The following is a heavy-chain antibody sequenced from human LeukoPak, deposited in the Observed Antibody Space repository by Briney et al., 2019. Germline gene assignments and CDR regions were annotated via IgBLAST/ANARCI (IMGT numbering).Heavy chain of an antibody. CDR3: ARDRGDFWSGYYSHYFDY. D-gene: IGHD3-3*01. CDR1: GFTFSDYY. CDR2: IYYSGST. Sequence: SGGSLRLSCAASGFTFSDYYMSWIRQAPGKGLEWIGYIYYSGSTNYNPSLKSRVTISVDTSKNQFSLKLSSVTAADTAVYYCARDRGDFWSGYYSHYFDYWGQGTLVTVSS. J-gene: IGHJ4*02. V-gene: IGHV4-59*01.